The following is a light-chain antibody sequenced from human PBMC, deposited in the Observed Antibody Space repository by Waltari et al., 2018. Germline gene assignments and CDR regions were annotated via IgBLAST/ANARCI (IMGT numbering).Light chain of an antibody. Sequence: TVVTQSPATLSVSPGERASLSCRTSQTIGLSLAWYQQKPGQAPRLLIYHASTRATGIPARFSGSGSESDFTLTISSLQSEDVAVYYCQQYNNWPPGTFGQGTRVEI. CDR3: QQYNNWPPGT. V-gene: IGKV3-15*01. CDR1: QTIGLS. CDR2: HAS. J-gene: IGKJ1*01.